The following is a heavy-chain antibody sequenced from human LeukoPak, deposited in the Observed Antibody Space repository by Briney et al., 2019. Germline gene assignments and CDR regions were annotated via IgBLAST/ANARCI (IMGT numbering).Heavy chain of an antibody. Sequence: PGRSLRLSCAASGFTFSRYGMHWVRQAPGEGLEWVAVIWYDGSIKYYADSVMGRFTISKDNSRNMLYLQMNSLRAEDTAVYYCAKADEMNMDYWGQGTLVTVSS. CDR1: GFTFSRYG. J-gene: IGHJ4*02. CDR2: IWYDGSIK. D-gene: IGHD2/OR15-2a*01. V-gene: IGHV3-33*06. CDR3: AKADEMNMDY.